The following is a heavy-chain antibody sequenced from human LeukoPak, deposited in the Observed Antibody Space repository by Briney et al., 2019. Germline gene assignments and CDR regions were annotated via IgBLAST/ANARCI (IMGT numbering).Heavy chain of an antibody. Sequence: PGGSLRLSCAASGFTFSSYAMSWVRQAPGKGLEWVSAISSSGGNTYYAASVKGRFTISRDDSKNTLYLQMNSLRAEDTAVYYCAKDRRTNGVWGQGTLVTVSS. J-gene: IGHJ4*02. CDR3: AKDRRTNGV. V-gene: IGHV3-23*01. CDR1: GFTFSSYA. CDR2: ISSSGGNT. D-gene: IGHD2-8*01.